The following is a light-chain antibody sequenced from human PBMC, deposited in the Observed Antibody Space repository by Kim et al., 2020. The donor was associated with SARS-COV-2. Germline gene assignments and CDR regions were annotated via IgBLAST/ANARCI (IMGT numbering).Light chain of an antibody. V-gene: IGKV3-15*01. Sequence: LSPGETATLSGRASRSVGYNLAWYQQKPGQAPRLLIYAAATRANGIPARFGGSGSGAQFTLTVSSLQSEDFAIYYCQQYYGWPRTFGQGTKVDIK. CDR2: AAA. J-gene: IGKJ1*01. CDR1: RSVGYN. CDR3: QQYYGWPRT.